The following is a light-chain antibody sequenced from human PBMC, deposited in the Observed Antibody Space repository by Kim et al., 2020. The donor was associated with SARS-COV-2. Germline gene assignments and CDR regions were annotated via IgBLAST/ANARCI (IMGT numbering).Light chain of an antibody. Sequence: QSVLTQPPSVSGAPGQRVTISYTGSSSNIGAGFDVHWFQQFPGTAPTLLISGSSNRPSGVPDRFSGSKSATSASLAISGLQAGDEADYYCQSYDSSLNGWVFGGGTQLTVL. J-gene: IGLJ3*02. CDR2: GSS. CDR3: QSYDSSLNGWV. V-gene: IGLV1-40*01. CDR1: SSNIGAGFD.